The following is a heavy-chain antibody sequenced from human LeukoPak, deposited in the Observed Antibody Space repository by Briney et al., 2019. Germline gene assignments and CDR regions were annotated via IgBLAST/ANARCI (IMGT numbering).Heavy chain of an antibody. J-gene: IGHJ4*02. D-gene: IGHD1-26*01. CDR3: ARVLAGSSSGSYYNY. CDR1: GYTFTGYY. Sequence: ASVKVSCKASGYTFTGYYMHWVRQAPGQGLEWMGWINPNSGGTNYAQKFQGRVTMTRDTSISTAYMELSRLRSDDTAVYYCARVLAGSSSGSYYNYWGQGTLVTVSS. V-gene: IGHV1-2*02. CDR2: INPNSGGT.